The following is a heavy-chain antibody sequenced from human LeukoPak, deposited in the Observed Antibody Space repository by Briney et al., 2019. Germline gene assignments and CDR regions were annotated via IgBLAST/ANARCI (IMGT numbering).Heavy chain of an antibody. Sequence: GGSLRLSCAASGFTVSNNYMRWVRQAPGKGLEWVSLIYSGGSTYYADSVKGRFTISRDNSKNTLYLQMNSLRPEDTAVYYCAKDWRRIVVVGPITRHGNYMDVWGKGTTVTISS. D-gene: IGHD2-15*01. J-gene: IGHJ6*03. V-gene: IGHV3-66*02. CDR1: GFTVSNNY. CDR2: IYSGGST. CDR3: AKDWRRIVVVGPITRHGNYMDV.